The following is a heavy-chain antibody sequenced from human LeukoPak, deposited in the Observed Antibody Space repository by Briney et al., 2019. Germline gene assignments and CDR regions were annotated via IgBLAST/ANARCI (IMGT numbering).Heavy chain of an antibody. V-gene: IGHV3-21*06. Sequence: GGSLRLSCAASGFTFSSHGMNWVRQAPGKGLEWVSSISGLSSYIYYADSVKGRSAISRDNAKNSLYLQMNSLRAEDTAVYYCAKVNNDLNGMDVWGQGTTVTVSS. D-gene: IGHD3-3*01. CDR2: ISGLSSYI. J-gene: IGHJ6*02. CDR1: GFTFSSHG. CDR3: AKVNNDLNGMDV.